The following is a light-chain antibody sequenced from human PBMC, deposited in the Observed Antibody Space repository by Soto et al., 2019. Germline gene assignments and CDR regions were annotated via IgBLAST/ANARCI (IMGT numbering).Light chain of an antibody. Sequence: QSALTQPASVSGSPGQSITISCTGTSSDVGGYKYVSWHQLHPGKAPKLIIYEVSNRPSGVSNRFSGSKSGNTASLTISGLQDEDEADYYCSSYSRSTTYVFGTGTKVTVL. CDR3: SSYSRSTTYV. CDR2: EVS. V-gene: IGLV2-14*01. J-gene: IGLJ1*01. CDR1: SSDVGGYKY.